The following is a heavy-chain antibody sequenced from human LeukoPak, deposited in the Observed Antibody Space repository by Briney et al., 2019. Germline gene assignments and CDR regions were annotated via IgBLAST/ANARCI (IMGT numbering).Heavy chain of an antibody. Sequence: GASVKVSCKASGGTFSGYAISWVRQAPGQGLEWMGRIIPIFGTANYAQKFQGRVTITTDESTSTAYMELSSLRSEDTAVYYCARDFFRDGYINFDYWGQGTLVTVSS. V-gene: IGHV1-69*05. D-gene: IGHD5-18*01. CDR2: IIPIFGTA. CDR1: GGTFSGYA. CDR3: ARDFFRDGYINFDY. J-gene: IGHJ4*02.